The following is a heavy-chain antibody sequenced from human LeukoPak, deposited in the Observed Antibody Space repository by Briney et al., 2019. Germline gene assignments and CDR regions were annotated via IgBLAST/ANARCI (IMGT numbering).Heavy chain of an antibody. CDR3: ARARICGGSSCYSRGFDY. V-gene: IGHV3-21*01. Sequence: GGSLRLSCADSGFTFSSHSMSWVRQAPGMGLEWVSSISGSSSYIFYADSVKGRFTISRDNAKNSLYLQMNSLRVEGTAVYYCARARICGGSSCYSRGFDYWGQGTLVTVSS. D-gene: IGHD2-15*01. CDR2: ISGSSSYI. CDR1: GFTFSSHS. J-gene: IGHJ4*02.